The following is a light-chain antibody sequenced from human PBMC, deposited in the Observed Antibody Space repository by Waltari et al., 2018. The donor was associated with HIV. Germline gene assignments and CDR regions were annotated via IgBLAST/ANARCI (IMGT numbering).Light chain of an antibody. Sequence: EIVMTQSPATLSVSPGERATLSCRANQSVSSNLAWYQQKPGQAPRLLIYDASTRATGIPARFRGSESGTEFTLTISSLQSEDFAVYYCQQYNNWPPAYTFGQGTKLEIK. J-gene: IGKJ2*01. CDR2: DAS. CDR3: QQYNNWPPAYT. V-gene: IGKV3-15*01. CDR1: QSVSSN.